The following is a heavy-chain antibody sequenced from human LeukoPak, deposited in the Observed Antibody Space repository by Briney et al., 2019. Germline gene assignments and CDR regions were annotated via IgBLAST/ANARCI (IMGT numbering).Heavy chain of an antibody. CDR1: GFTFSSYG. D-gene: IGHD6-13*01. Sequence: GGSLRLSCAASGFTFSSYGMHWVRQAPGKGLEWVAVISNDGSNKYYADSVKGRFTISRDNSKNTVYLQMSSLGGEDTAVYYCAKSGIAAAGQRGYFDYWGQGTLVTVSS. J-gene: IGHJ4*02. CDR2: ISNDGSNK. V-gene: IGHV3-30*18. CDR3: AKSGIAAAGQRGYFDY.